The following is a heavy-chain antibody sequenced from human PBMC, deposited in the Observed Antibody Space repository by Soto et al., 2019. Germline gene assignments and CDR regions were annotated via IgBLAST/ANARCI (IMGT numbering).Heavy chain of an antibody. J-gene: IGHJ4*02. CDR1: GYSISSSNW. Sequence: SETLSLTCAVSGYSISSSNWLGWILQPPWKGLEWIGYIYYSGSTYYDPSLKSRVTMSVDTSKNQFSLKLSSVTAVDTAVYYCARIMTTVTTFYFDYWGQGTLVTVSS. D-gene: IGHD4-17*01. V-gene: IGHV4-28*01. CDR2: IYYSGST. CDR3: ARIMTTVTTFYFDY.